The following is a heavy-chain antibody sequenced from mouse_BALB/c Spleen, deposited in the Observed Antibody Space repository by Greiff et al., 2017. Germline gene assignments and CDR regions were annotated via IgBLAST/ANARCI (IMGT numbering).Heavy chain of an antibody. CDR1: GFSLTSYD. CDR3: VSDRYARGYFDY. Sequence: QVQLKESGPGLVAPSQSLSITCTVSGFSLTSYDISWIRQPPGKGLEWLGVIWTGGGTNYNSAFMSRLSISKDNSKSQVFLKMNSLQTDDTAIDYCVSDRYARGYFDYWGQGTTLTVSS. J-gene: IGHJ2*01. CDR2: IWTGGGT. V-gene: IGHV2-9-2*01. D-gene: IGHD2-14*01.